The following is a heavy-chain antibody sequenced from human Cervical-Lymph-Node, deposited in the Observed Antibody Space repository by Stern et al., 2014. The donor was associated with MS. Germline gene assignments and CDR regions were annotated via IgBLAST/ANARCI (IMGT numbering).Heavy chain of an antibody. CDR2: IIPFLGIA. D-gene: IGHD3-22*01. CDR3: ARSPDLYDSSGYSFD. J-gene: IGHJ4*02. CDR1: GGTLNNYA. Sequence: VQLVESGAEVKKPGSSVKVSCKASGGTLNNYAVSWVRQAPGQGLEWIGKIIPFLGIANYAHKFQGRVPLTAAATTSYMEVSSLRSDDTAVYYGARSPDLYDSSGYSFDWGQGTLVTVSS. V-gene: IGHV1-69*09.